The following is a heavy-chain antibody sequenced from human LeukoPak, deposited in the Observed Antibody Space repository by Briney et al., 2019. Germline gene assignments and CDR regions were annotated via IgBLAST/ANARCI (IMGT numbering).Heavy chain of an antibody. CDR2: IHYSGST. D-gene: IGHD6-13*01. V-gene: IGHV4-59*12. J-gene: IGHJ1*01. Sequence: SETLSLTCTVSGGSISSDYWSWIRQPPGKGLEWIGYIHYSGSTNYNPSLKSRVTISVDTSKNQFSLKLSSVTAADTAVYYCARLHVPRGRRQQPKYFQHWGQGTLVTVSS. CDR1: GGSISSDY. CDR3: ARLHVPRGRRQQPKYFQH.